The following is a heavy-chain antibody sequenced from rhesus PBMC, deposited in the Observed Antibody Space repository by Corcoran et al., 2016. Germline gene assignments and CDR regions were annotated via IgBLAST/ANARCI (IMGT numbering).Heavy chain of an antibody. D-gene: IGHD2-39*01. V-gene: IGHV4-143*01. J-gene: IGHJ4*01. CDR1: GGSLSGYYY. CDR3: ARACSRGVCYAAFDY. Sequence: VQLQESGPGLLKPSVTLSLPCTVSGGSLSGYYYWRWIRQPPGKGLELIGGIYGNSASTYYNPSLKSRVTISKDTSKNQFSLKLSSVTAADTAVYYCARACSRGVCYAAFDYWGQGVLVTVSS. CDR2: IYGNSAST.